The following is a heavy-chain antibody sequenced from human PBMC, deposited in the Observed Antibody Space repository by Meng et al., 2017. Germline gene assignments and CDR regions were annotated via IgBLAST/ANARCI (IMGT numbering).Heavy chain of an antibody. J-gene: IGHJ4*02. CDR2: INTKTGKP. V-gene: IGHV7-4-1*02. CDR1: GYTFSTNV. Sequence: QVQLVQSGSGLKEPGASVKVSCKASGYTFSTNVMNWVRQAPGQGLEWMGWINTKTGKPTYAQGFTGRLAFSLDTSASTAFLQINSLKAEDTAVYYCARAHSSGWYSFFDYWGQGTLVTVSS. CDR3: ARAHSSGWYSFFDY. D-gene: IGHD6-19*01.